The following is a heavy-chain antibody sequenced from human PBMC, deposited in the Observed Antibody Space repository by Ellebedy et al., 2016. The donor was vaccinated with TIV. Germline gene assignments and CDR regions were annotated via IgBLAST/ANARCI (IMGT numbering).Heavy chain of an antibody. CDR1: GYTFTSYG. J-gene: IGHJ6*02. Sequence: ASVKVSXXASGYTFTSYGISWVRQAPGQGLEWMGWISAYNGNTNYAQKFQGRVTITADESTSTAYMELSSLRSEDTAVYYCATSYSSGWYPKMGYYYYGMDVWGQGTTVTVSS. V-gene: IGHV1-18*01. D-gene: IGHD6-19*01. CDR2: ISAYNGNT. CDR3: ATSYSSGWYPKMGYYYYGMDV.